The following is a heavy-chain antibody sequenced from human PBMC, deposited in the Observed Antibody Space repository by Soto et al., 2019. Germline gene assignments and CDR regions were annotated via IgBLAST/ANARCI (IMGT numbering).Heavy chain of an antibody. Sequence: EVQLLESGGGLVQPGGSLRLSCAASGFTFSSYAMSWVRQAPGKGLEWVSGISGSGGNINYADSVKSRFTISRDNSKNTLYLQMTSLRAEDTAVYYCAKDSPYYYDSSDSVGAFDIWGQGTMVTVSS. V-gene: IGHV3-23*01. CDR2: ISGSGGNI. J-gene: IGHJ3*02. CDR1: GFTFSSYA. CDR3: AKDSPYYYDSSDSVGAFDI. D-gene: IGHD3-22*01.